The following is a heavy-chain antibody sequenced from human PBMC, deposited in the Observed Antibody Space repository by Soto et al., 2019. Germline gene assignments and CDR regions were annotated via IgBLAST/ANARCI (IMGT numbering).Heavy chain of an antibody. CDR3: AKAISGYNAPLDH. D-gene: IGHD3-22*01. CDR2: INPSGGST. V-gene: IGHV1-46*01. Sequence: GASVKVSCKASGYTFTSYYMHWVRQAPGQGLEWMGIINPSGGSTSYAQKFQGRVTMTRDTSTSTVYMELNSLRAEDTAVYYCAKAISGYNAPLDHWGQGTRVTVSS. J-gene: IGHJ4*02. CDR1: GYTFTSYY.